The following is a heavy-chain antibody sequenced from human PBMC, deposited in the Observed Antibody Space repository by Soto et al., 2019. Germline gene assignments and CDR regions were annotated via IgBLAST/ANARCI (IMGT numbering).Heavy chain of an antibody. CDR1: GFSFRSYW. D-gene: IGHD3-16*01. Sequence: EVQLVESGGGLVQSGGSLGLSCVASGFSFRSYWMHWVRQAPGKGLVWVARISSDGTTTTYADSANGRFTVSRDNAANTLYLQMSSLRAEDTAVYYCAKAYFVWSSEQPYYFDYWGQGTLVTVSS. V-gene: IGHV3-74*01. J-gene: IGHJ4*02. CDR3: AKAYFVWSSEQPYYFDY. CDR2: ISSDGTTT.